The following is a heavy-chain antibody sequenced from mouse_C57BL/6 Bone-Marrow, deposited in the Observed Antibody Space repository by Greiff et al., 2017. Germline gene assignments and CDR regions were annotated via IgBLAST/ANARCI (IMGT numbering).Heavy chain of an antibody. Sequence: VQLQQPGAELVKPGASVKLSCKASGYTFTSYWMHWVKQRPGQGLEWIGMIHPNSGSTNYNEKFKSKATLTVDKSSSPAYMQLSSLTSEDSAVYYCARESKRGAMDYWGQGTSVTVSS. CDR1: GYTFTSYW. V-gene: IGHV1-64*01. D-gene: IGHD2-5*01. J-gene: IGHJ4*01. CDR2: IHPNSGST. CDR3: ARESKRGAMDY.